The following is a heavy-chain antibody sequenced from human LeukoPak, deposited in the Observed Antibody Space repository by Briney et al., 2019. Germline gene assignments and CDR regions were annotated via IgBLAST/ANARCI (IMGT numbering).Heavy chain of an antibody. CDR2: INHSGST. D-gene: IGHD2-2*01. CDR3: ARWVVKKVVPAARREYYYYYMDV. CDR1: GGSFSGYY. V-gene: IGHV4-34*01. Sequence: SETLSLTCAVYGGSFSGYYWSWIRQPPGKGLEWIGEINHSGSTNYNPSPKSRVTISVDTSKNQFSLKLSSVTAADTAVYYCARWVVKKVVPAARREYYYYYMDVWGKGTTVTVSS. J-gene: IGHJ6*03.